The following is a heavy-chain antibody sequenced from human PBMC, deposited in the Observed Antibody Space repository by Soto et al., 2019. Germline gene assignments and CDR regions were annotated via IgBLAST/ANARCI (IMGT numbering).Heavy chain of an antibody. J-gene: IGHJ4*02. D-gene: IGHD1-26*01. CDR1: GFTFSSYW. CDR2: IKQDGSEK. CDR3: ARTELGSYDSHNLDY. V-gene: IGHV3-7*04. Sequence: GGSLRLSCAASGFTFSSYWMSWVRQAPGKGLEWVANIKQDGSEKYYVDSVKGRFTISRDNAKNSLHLQMNSLRAEDTAVYYCARTELGSYDSHNLDYWGQGTLVTVSS.